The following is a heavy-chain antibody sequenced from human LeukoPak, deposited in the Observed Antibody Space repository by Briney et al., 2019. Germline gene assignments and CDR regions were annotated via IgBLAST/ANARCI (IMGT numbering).Heavy chain of an antibody. Sequence: GGSLRLSCAASGFTFSTSSMHWVRQTPGKGLDWVALISSGGNNKYYANSVKGRFTISRDNSKNTLSLQMNSLRDDDTVVYYCTRDPRLREFESWGQGTLVTVSS. V-gene: IGHV3-30-3*01. CDR3: TRDPRLREFES. CDR1: GFTFSTSS. CDR2: ISSGGNNK. J-gene: IGHJ1*01. D-gene: IGHD2-21*02.